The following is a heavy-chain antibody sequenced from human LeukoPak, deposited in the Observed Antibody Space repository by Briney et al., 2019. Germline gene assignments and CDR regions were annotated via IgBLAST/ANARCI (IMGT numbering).Heavy chain of an antibody. CDR2: ISADNGNT. CDR1: GYTFSNFG. V-gene: IGHV1-18*01. D-gene: IGHD3-16*02. Sequence: ASVQVSCKASGYTFSNFGFHWVRQAPGQGLEWMGWISADNGNTNSAQKLQGRVTMTTDTSTSTAYMELRSLRSDDTAVYYCARGVSDYVWGSYRYCDYWGQGTLVTVSS. CDR3: ARGVSDYVWGSYRYCDY. J-gene: IGHJ4*02.